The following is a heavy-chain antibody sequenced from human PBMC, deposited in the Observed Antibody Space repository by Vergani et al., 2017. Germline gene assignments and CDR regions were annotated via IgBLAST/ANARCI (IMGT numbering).Heavy chain of an antibody. CDR1: GYTFTSYG. Sequence: QVQLVESGAEVKKPGASVKVSCKASGYTFTSYGISWVRQAPGQGLEWMGWISAYNGNTNYAQKLQGRFTMITDTSTSTAYMELRSLRSDDTAVDYCAGGEVGATRFYAFDVWGQGTMVTVSS. CDR3: AGGEVGATRFYAFDV. CDR2: ISAYNGNT. V-gene: IGHV1-18*01. J-gene: IGHJ3*01. D-gene: IGHD1-26*01.